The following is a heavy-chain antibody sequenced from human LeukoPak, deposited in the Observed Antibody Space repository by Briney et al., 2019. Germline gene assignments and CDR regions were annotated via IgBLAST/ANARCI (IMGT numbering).Heavy chain of an antibody. J-gene: IGHJ4*02. CDR1: GYTFTSYG. CDR2: ISAYNGNT. D-gene: IGHD6-19*01. Sequence: ASVKVSCKASGYTFTSYGISWVRQAPGQGLEWMGWISAYNGNTNYAQKLQGRVTMTTDTSTSTAYMELRSLRSDDTAVYYCARDKSWVSSGWSKHEGFDYWGQGTLVTVSS. V-gene: IGHV1-18*01. CDR3: ARDKSWVSSGWSKHEGFDY.